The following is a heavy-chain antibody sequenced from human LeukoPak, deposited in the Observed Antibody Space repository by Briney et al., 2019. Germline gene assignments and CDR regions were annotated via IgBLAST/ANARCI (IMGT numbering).Heavy chain of an antibody. Sequence: ASVKVSCKASGYTFTSYGISWVRQAPGQGLEWMGWISAYNCNTNYAQKLQGRVTMTTDTSTSTAYMELRSLRSDDTAVYYCARDVAGPYDILTGYCHFDYWGQGTLVTVSS. CDR1: GYTFTSYG. D-gene: IGHD3-9*01. V-gene: IGHV1-18*01. CDR2: ISAYNCNT. CDR3: ARDVAGPYDILTGYCHFDY. J-gene: IGHJ4*02.